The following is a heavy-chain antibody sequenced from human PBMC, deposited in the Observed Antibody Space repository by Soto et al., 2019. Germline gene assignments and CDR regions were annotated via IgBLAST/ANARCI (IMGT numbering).Heavy chain of an antibody. D-gene: IGHD2-2*01. CDR3: ATDIVVVPVTL. V-gene: IGHV1-24*01. CDR2: FDPEDGET. J-gene: IGHJ4*02. Sequence: GASVKVSCKVSGYTLTELSMHWVRQAPGKGLEWMGGFDPEDGETIYAQKFQGRVTVTEDTSTDTAYMELGSLRSEDTAVYYCATDIVVVPVTLWGQGTLVTVSS. CDR1: GYTLTELS.